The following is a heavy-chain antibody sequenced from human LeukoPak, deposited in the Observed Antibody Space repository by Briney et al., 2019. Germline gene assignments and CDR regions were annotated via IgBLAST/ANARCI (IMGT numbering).Heavy chain of an antibody. D-gene: IGHD3-9*01. CDR3: ARVEDYDILTGFDY. V-gene: IGHV3-11*04. Sequence: PGGSLRLSCAASGFTFSDYYMSWIRQAPGKGLEWVSYISSSSSTIYYADSVKGRFTISRDNAKNSLYLQMNSLRAEDTAVYYCARVEDYDILTGFDYWGQGTLVTVSS. J-gene: IGHJ4*02. CDR2: ISSSSSTI. CDR1: GFTFSDYY.